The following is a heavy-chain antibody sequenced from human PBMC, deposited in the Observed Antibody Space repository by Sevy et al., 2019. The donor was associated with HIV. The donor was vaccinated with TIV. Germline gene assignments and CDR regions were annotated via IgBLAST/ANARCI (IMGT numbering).Heavy chain of an antibody. J-gene: IGHJ4*02. CDR3: TKDRGIIAAGFDY. D-gene: IGHD6-13*01. CDR2: ISNSGGST. Sequence: GGSLRLSWAASGFIFSSYAMSWVRQAPGKGLEWVSSISNSGGSTYYADSVRGRFTISRDNSKNTLYLQMNSLRAEDTAVYYCTKDRGIIAAGFDYWGQGTLVTVSS. V-gene: IGHV3-23*01. CDR1: GFIFSSYA.